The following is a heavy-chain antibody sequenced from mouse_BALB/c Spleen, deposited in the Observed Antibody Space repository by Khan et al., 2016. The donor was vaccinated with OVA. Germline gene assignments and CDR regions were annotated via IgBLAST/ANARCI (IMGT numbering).Heavy chain of an antibody. CDR1: GYSITSDYA. CDR2: ISYSGNT. CDR3: ARICGGDFDY. J-gene: IGHJ2*01. V-gene: IGHV3-2*02. Sequence: EVQLQESGPGLVKPSQSLSLTCTVTGYSITSDYAWNWIRQFPGNKLEWLGFISYSGNTNYNPSLKSRISITRDTSKNQFFLQLNSVTTEDTATNYWARICGGDFDYWGQGTTLTVSS.